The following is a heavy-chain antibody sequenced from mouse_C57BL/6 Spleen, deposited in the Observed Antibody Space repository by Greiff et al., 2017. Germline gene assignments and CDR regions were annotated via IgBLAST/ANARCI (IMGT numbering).Heavy chain of an antibody. CDR1: GYTFTSYW. Sequence: QVQLQQPGAELVKPGASVKLSCKASGYTFTSYWMQWVKQRPGQGLEWIGEIDPSDSYTNYNQKFKGKATLTVDTSSSTAYMQLSSLTSEDSAVYYCARGFTTVVAPYAMDYWGQGTSVTVSS. J-gene: IGHJ4*01. D-gene: IGHD1-1*01. CDR2: IDPSDSYT. CDR3: ARGFTTVVAPYAMDY. V-gene: IGHV1-50*01.